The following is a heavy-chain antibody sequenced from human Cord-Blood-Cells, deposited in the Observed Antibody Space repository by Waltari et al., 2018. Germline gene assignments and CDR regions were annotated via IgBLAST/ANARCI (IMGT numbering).Heavy chain of an antibody. CDR3: ARRGAAVADIFFDY. D-gene: IGHD6-19*01. V-gene: IGHV5-51*01. Sequence: VQQAQPGAEVKTPVGSLKTTDKGAGERFPSYWMAWVRTMPGKGLEWMGFIYPGDSDTRYSPSFQGQVTISADKSISTAYLQWSSLKASDTAMYYCARRGAAVADIFFDYWGQGTLVTVSS. CDR2: IYPGDSDT. J-gene: IGHJ4*02. CDR1: GERFPSYW.